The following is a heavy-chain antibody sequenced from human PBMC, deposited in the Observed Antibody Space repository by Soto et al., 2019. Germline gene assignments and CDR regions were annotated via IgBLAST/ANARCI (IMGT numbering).Heavy chain of an antibody. Sequence: GGSMRLSCAASGFTFSSYWMHWVRQVPEKGLVWVSRINSDGSITNYADAVKGRFTISRDNVKNTLYLQMNSLRAEDTAVYYCVRYSRSVGGSYRPDYWGQGTLVTVS. D-gene: IGHD3-16*02. CDR3: VRYSRSVGGSYRPDY. V-gene: IGHV3-74*01. J-gene: IGHJ4*02. CDR1: GFTFSSYW. CDR2: INSDGSIT.